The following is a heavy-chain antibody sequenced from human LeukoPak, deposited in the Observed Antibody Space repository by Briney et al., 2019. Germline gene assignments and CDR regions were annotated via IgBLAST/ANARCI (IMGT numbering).Heavy chain of an antibody. V-gene: IGHV4-39*07. CDR3: ARSYGSGSPTFDC. Sequence: KTSETLSLTCTVSGGSISSSSYYWGWIRQPPGKGLEWIGSIYYSGSTYYNPSLKSRVTISVDTSKNQFSLKLSSVTAADTAVYYCARSYGSGSPTFDCWGQGTLVTVSS. J-gene: IGHJ4*02. CDR1: GGSISSSSYY. D-gene: IGHD3-10*01. CDR2: IYYSGST.